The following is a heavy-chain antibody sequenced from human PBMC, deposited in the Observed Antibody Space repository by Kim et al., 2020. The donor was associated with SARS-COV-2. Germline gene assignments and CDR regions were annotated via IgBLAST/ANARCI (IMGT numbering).Heavy chain of an antibody. Sequence: GGSLRLSCAASGFTFSDYYMSWIRQAPGKGLEWVSYISSSGSTIYYADSVKGRFTISRDNAKNSLYLQMNSLRAEDTAVYYCASTCSGGSCYPAIDYWGQGTLVTVSS. J-gene: IGHJ4*02. V-gene: IGHV3-11*01. CDR2: ISSSGSTI. CDR3: ASTCSGGSCYPAIDY. CDR1: GFTFSDYY. D-gene: IGHD2-15*01.